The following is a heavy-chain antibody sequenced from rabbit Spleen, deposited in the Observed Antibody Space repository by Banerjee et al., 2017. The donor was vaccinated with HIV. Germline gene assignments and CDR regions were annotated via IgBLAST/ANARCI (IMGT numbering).Heavy chain of an antibody. CDR1: GFFFSDRDV. V-gene: IGHV1S45*01. Sequence: QEQLEESGGGLVKPEGSLTLTCKASGFFFSDRDVMCWVRQAPGKGLEWIACINTATGKPVYATWAKGRFTISRTSSTTVTLQMTSLTAADTATYFCARDLIGIIGWNFYLWGQGTLVTVS. J-gene: IGHJ3*01. CDR3: ARDLIGIIGWNFYL. CDR2: INTATGKP. D-gene: IGHD1-1*01.